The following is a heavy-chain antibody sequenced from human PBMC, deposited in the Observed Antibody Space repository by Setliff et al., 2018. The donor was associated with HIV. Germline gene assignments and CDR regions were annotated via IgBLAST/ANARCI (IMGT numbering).Heavy chain of an antibody. D-gene: IGHD1-1*01. CDR3: ARREYNYLPRAFDL. CDR2: ISGSGGNI. Sequence: GGSLRLSCAASGFTFSSYAMSWVRQAPGKGLEWVSAISGSGGNIYIGDSVKGRFTISRDNAKNSMYLQMNSLRAEDTAVYYCARREYNYLPRAFDLWGQGTTVTVSS. J-gene: IGHJ3*01. V-gene: IGHV3-23*01. CDR1: GFTFSSYA.